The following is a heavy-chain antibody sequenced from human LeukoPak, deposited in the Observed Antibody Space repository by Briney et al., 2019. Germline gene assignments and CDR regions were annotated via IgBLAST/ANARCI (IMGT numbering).Heavy chain of an antibody. D-gene: IGHD3-22*01. CDR2: ISSSSSYI. CDR3: ARAGYYDSSGYYSTYWYFDL. CDR1: GFTFSSYS. V-gene: IGHV3-21*01. J-gene: IGHJ2*01. Sequence: PGGSLRLSCAASGFTFSSYSMNWVRQAPGKGLEWVSSISSSSSYIYYADSVKGRFTISRDNAKNSLYLQMNSLRAEDTAVYYCARAGYYDSSGYYSTYWYFDLWGRGTLVTVSS.